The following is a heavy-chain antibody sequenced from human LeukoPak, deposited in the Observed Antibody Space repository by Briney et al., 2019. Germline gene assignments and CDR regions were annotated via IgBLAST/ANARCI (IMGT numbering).Heavy chain of an antibody. V-gene: IGHV3-30*03. CDR3: ASGSAYDFWSGYYYFDN. J-gene: IGHJ4*02. CDR2: ISYDGSNK. Sequence: GGSLRLSCAASGFTFSSYGMHWVRQAPGKGLEWVAVISYDGSNKYYADSVKGRFTISRDNSKNTLYLQMNSLRAEDTAVYYCASGSAYDFWSGYYYFDNWGQGILVTVSP. CDR1: GFTFSSYG. D-gene: IGHD3-3*01.